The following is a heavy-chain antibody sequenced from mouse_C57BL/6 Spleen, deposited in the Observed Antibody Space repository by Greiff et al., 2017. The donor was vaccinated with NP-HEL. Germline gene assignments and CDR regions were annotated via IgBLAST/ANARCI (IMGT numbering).Heavy chain of an antibody. J-gene: IGHJ3*01. V-gene: IGHV5-9-1*02. CDR2: ISSGGDYI. Sequence: EVQLVESGEGLVKPGGSLKLSCAASGFTFSSYAMSWVRQTPEKRLEWVAYISSGGDYIYYADTVKGRFTISRDNARNTLYLQMSSLKSEDTAMYYCTRDRAQTGTGAWFAYWGQGTLVTVSA. CDR1: GFTFSSYA. CDR3: TRDRAQTGTGAWFAY. D-gene: IGHD4-1*01.